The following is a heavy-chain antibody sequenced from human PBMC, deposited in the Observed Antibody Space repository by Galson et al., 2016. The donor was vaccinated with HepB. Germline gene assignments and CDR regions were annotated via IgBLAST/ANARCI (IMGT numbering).Heavy chain of an antibody. J-gene: IGHJ4*02. Sequence: SLRLSCAASGFTFSSYGLHWVRQAPGKGLEWVAVISYDGSNKFYADSVKGRFTISRDNSKKTLYLQMNSLRAKDTAVYYCEKDRHPFTFLWFGEFDYWGQGTLVTASS. V-gene: IGHV3-30*18. CDR3: EKDRHPFTFLWFGEFDY. CDR1: GFTFSSYG. CDR2: ISYDGSNK. D-gene: IGHD3-10*01.